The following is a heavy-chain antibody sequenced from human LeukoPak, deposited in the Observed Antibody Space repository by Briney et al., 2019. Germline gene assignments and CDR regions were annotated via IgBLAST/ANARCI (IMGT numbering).Heavy chain of an antibody. J-gene: IGHJ4*02. Sequence: TGGSLRLSCAASGFTFSNYGMHWVRQAPGKGLEWVAVMWYDGSNKYYTDSVKGRFTISRDNSKNTLYLQMNRLRAEDTAVYYCAREDTSLVIAYWGQGTLVTVSS. CDR1: GFTFSNYG. CDR2: MWYDGSNK. D-gene: IGHD5-18*01. V-gene: IGHV3-33*01. CDR3: AREDTSLVIAY.